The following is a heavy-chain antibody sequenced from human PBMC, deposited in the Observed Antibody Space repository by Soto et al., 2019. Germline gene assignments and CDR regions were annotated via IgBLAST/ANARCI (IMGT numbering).Heavy chain of an antibody. D-gene: IGHD3-10*01. CDR2: IYYSGTT. CDR1: GYSISSSNW. V-gene: IGHV4-28*03. Sequence: ASETLSLTCAVSGYSISSSNWWGWIRQPPGKGLEWIGYIYYSGTTYYNPSLKSRVTMSVDTSKNQFSLKLTSVTAVDTAVYYCAREEVAYYGSGSYNWFDPWGQGTLVTVSS. J-gene: IGHJ5*02. CDR3: AREEVAYYGSGSYNWFDP.